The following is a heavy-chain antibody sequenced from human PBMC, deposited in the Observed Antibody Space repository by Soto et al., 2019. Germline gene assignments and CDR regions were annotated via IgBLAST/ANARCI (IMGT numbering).Heavy chain of an antibody. V-gene: IGHV3-7*01. CDR2: IKQDGSEK. CDR3: ASGGYSYVYYYHYCMDV. CDR1: GFTFSSYW. D-gene: IGHD5-18*01. Sequence: GGSLRLSCAASGFTFSSYWMSWVRQAPGKGLEWVANIKQDGSEKYYRDSGKGRFTITRDNAKNSLYLQMNSLRAEDTAVYYCASGGYSYVYYYHYCMDVWGQGTTVTVSS. J-gene: IGHJ6*02.